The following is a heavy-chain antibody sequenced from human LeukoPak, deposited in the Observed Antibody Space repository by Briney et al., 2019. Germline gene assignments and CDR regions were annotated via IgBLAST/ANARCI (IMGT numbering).Heavy chain of an antibody. Sequence: PGVSLRLSCAASGFTFSSYWMHWVRQAPGKGLVWVSRINTDGSSTNYADSVKGRFTISRDNAKNTLYLQMNSLRGDDTAVYYCARTPFGWSSSWNAFDIWGQGTMVTVSS. CDR3: ARTPFGWSSSWNAFDI. D-gene: IGHD6-13*01. CDR1: GFTFSSYW. J-gene: IGHJ3*02. CDR2: INTDGSST. V-gene: IGHV3-74*01.